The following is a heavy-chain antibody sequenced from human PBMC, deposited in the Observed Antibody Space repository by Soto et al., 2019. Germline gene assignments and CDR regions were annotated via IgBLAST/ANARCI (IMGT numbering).Heavy chain of an antibody. V-gene: IGHV3-15*01. J-gene: IGHJ4*02. CDR1: EFTFANAW. CDR2: IKSKADGGTT. D-gene: IGHD4-17*01. CDR3: TSLYYGH. Sequence: GGSLRLSCAASEFTFANAWISWVRQAPGKGLEWVGRIKSKADGGTTDYAAPVKGRFTISRDESQNTLYLQMNSLKTEDTAVYYCTSLYYGHWGQGTLVTVSS.